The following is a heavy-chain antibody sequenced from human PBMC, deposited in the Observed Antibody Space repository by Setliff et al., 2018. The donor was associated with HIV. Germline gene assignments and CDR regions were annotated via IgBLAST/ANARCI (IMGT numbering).Heavy chain of an antibody. D-gene: IGHD3-16*01. J-gene: IGHJ3*01. CDR1: GYMFIAYG. Sequence: ASVKVSCKTSGYMFIAYGMSWVRRAPGQGLEWMGWIGPYNGRTEYAQEFQGRVSLTIDTSASTAYMELRSLRSDDMAVYYCARDDGGYNYAEVFDVWGQGTMVTVSS. V-gene: IGHV1-18*03. CDR2: IGPYNGRT. CDR3: ARDDGGYNYAEVFDV.